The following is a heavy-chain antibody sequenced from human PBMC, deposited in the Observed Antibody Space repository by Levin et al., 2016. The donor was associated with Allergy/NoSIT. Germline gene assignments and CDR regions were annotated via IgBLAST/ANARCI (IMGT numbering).Heavy chain of an antibody. J-gene: IGHJ5*02. CDR2: INHSGST. V-gene: IGHV4-34*01. CDR3: ARDTSSPSYYDFWSGYDHWFDP. D-gene: IGHD3-3*01. Sequence: WIRQPPGKGLEWIGEINHSGSTNYNPSLKSRVTISVDTSKNQFSLKLSSVTAADTAVYYCARDTSSPSYYDFWSGYDHWFDPWGQGTLVTVSS.